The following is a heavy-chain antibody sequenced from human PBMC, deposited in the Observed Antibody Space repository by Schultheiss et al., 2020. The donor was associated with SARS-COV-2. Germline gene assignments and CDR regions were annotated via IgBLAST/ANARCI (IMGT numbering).Heavy chain of an antibody. J-gene: IGHJ6*02. D-gene: IGHD3-3*01. CDR2: IYYSGST. CDR1: GGSVSSGSYY. Sequence: GSLRLSCTVSGGSVSSGSYYWSWIRQPPGKGLEWIGYIYYSGSTNYNPSLKSRVTISVDTSKNQFSLKLSSVTAADTAVYYCARDYDFWSGYYNDQNFYYYYGMDVWGQGTTVTVSS. CDR3: ARDYDFWSGYYNDQNFYYYYGMDV. V-gene: IGHV4-61*01.